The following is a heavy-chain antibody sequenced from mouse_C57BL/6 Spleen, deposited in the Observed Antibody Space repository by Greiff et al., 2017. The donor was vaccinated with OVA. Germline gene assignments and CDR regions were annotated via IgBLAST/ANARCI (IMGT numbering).Heavy chain of an antibody. J-gene: IGHJ2*01. CDR1: GYSITSGYY. CDR2: ISYDGSN. CDR3: ARDRGDYGKYFDY. Sequence: VQLKQSGPGLVKPSQSLSLTCSVTGYSITSGYYWNWIRQFPGNKLEWMGYISYDGSNNYNPSLKNRISITRDTSKNQFFLKLNSVTTEDTATYYCARDRGDYGKYFDYWGQGTTHTVSS. D-gene: IGHD1-1*01. V-gene: IGHV3-6*01.